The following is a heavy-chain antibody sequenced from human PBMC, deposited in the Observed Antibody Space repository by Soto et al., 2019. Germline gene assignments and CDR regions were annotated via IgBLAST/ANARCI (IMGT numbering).Heavy chain of an antibody. CDR3: ARYHSCYDGWSDGFDI. J-gene: IGHJ3*02. CDR1: GYSISSGYY. CDR2: IYHSGST. Sequence: SETLSLTCTVSGYSISSGYYWGWIRQPPGKGLEWIGSIYHSGSTYNNPSLKSRVTISVATSKNQFSLKLGSVTAADTAVYYCARYHSCYDGWSDGFDIWGQGTMVTVSS. V-gene: IGHV4-38-2*02. D-gene: IGHD5-12*01.